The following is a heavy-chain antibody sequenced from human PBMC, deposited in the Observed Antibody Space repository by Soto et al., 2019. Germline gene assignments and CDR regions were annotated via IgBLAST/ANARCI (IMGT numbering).Heavy chain of an antibody. J-gene: IGHJ6*02. CDR2: IYPGDSDT. V-gene: IGHV5-51*01. D-gene: IGHD6-19*01. CDR1: GYSFTSYW. Sequence: GESLKISCTGSGYSFTSYWIGWVRQMPWKGLEWMGIIYPGDSDTRYSPSFQGQVTISADKSISTAYLQWSSLKASDTAMYYCASLSSGWFYYYGMDVWGQGTTVTDYS. CDR3: ASLSSGWFYYYGMDV.